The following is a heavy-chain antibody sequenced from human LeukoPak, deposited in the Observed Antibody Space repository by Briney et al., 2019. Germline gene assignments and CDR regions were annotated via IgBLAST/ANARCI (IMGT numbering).Heavy chain of an antibody. Sequence: GASVKVSCKASGYTFTGYYMHWVREAPGHGLEWRGWINTNSGGTNYAQEFQGRVTMTRDTSISTAYMELSRLRSDDTAVYYWASDLHRSIVGATTVYWGQGTLVTVSS. D-gene: IGHD1-26*01. CDR1: GYTFTGYY. J-gene: IGHJ4*02. V-gene: IGHV1-2*02. CDR3: ASDLHRSIVGATTVY. CDR2: INTNSGGT.